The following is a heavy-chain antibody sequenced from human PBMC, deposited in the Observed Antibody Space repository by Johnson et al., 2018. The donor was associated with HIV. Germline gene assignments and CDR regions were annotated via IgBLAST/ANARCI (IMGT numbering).Heavy chain of an antibody. CDR2: IWYDGGNK. CDR1: GFTFSSYG. J-gene: IGHJ3*02. Sequence: QVQLVESGGGVVQPGRSLRLSCAASGFTFSSYGMHWVRQAPGKGLEWVAVIWYDGGNKYYADSVKGRFTISRDNSKNTRYLQMNSLRAEDTAVYYCARDRTRHIVVVILDAFDIWGQGTMVTVSS. D-gene: IGHD2-21*01. CDR3: ARDRTRHIVVVILDAFDI. V-gene: IGHV3-33*01.